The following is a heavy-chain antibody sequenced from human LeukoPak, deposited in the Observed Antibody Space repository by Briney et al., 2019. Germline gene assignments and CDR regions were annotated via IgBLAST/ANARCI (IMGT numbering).Heavy chain of an antibody. D-gene: IGHD2-15*01. V-gene: IGHV3-48*03. CDR2: LTSSGSTI. CDR3: ARDPGCSGGSCYSAFDY. Sequence: GGSLRLSCAASGFTFSSYEMNCVRQAPGKGLEWVSYLTSSGSTIYYAESVKGRFTISRDNAKNSLYLPMNSLRGEDTAVYYCARDPGCSGGSCYSAFDYWGQGTLVTVSS. CDR1: GFTFSSYE. J-gene: IGHJ4*02.